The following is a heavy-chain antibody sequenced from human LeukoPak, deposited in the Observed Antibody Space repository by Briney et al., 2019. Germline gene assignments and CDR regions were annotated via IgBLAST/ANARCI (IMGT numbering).Heavy chain of an antibody. D-gene: IGHD3-22*01. CDR2: IYPGDSDT. J-gene: IGHJ4*02. Sequence: KHGESLKISCKGSGSRFTSYWIGWVRQLPGKGLEWMGIIYPGDSDTRYSPSFQGQVTISAVKSISTAYLQWSSLKASDTAMYYCASSTYYYDSSVYHFDYWGQGTLVTVSS. V-gene: IGHV5-51*01. CDR1: GSRFTSYW. CDR3: ASSTYYYDSSVYHFDY.